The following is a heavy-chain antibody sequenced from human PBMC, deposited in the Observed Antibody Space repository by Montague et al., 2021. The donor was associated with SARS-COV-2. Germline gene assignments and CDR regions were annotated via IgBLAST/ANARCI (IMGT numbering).Heavy chain of an antibody. Sequence: SETLSLTCTVSGDSVSHDFWTWIRQPPGKGLEWIGYVYYNRSSSYNPSLRVRVSIAVDTSKTQFSLRLSTVTAADTAIYYCVRDPGASGSGTFYDYWGQGTLVAVSS. CDR1: GDSVSHDF. CDR2: VYYNRSS. D-gene: IGHD1-26*01. CDR3: VRDPGASGSGTFYDY. V-gene: IGHV4-59*02. J-gene: IGHJ4*02.